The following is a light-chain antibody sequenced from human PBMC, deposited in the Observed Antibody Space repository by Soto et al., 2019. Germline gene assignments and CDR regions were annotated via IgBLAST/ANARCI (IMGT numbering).Light chain of an antibody. CDR3: AAWDDSLSGVV. CDR1: SSNIGSNY. Sequence: QSVLTQPPSASGTPGQRVTISCSGSSSNIGSNYVYWYQQLPGTAPKLLIYRNSQRPSGVPDRFSGSKPGTSASLAISGLRSEDEADYYCAAWDDSLSGVVFGGGTKLTVL. V-gene: IGLV1-47*01. CDR2: RNS. J-gene: IGLJ2*01.